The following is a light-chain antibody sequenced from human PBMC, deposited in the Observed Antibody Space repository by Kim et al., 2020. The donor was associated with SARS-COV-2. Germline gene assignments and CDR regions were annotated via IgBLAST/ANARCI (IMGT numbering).Light chain of an antibody. CDR3: QAWDSSTVA. J-gene: IGLJ2*01. CDR1: KLGDKY. CDR2: QDS. Sequence: VSPGQTASITCSGDKLGDKYACWYQQKPGQSPVLVIYQDSKRPSGIPERFSGSNSGNTATLTISGTQAMDEADYYCQAWDSSTVAFGGGTQLTVL. V-gene: IGLV3-1*01.